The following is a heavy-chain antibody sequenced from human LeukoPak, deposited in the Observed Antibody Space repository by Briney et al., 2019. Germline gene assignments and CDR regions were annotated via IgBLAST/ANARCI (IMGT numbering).Heavy chain of an antibody. CDR1: GFTFSSYA. D-gene: IGHD2-21*02. CDR3: AKEGRGVTDY. V-gene: IGHV3-23*01. J-gene: IGHJ4*02. CDR2: ISGSGGST. Sequence: GGSLRLSCAAPGFTFSSYAMSWVRQAPGKGLEWVSAISGSGGSTYYADSVKGRFTISGDNSKNTLYLQMNSLGAEDTAVYYCAKEGRGVTDYWGQGTLVTVSS.